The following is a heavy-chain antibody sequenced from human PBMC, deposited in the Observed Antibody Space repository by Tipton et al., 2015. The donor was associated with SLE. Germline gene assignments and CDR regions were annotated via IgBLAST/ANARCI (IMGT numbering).Heavy chain of an antibody. V-gene: IGHV4-4*07. J-gene: IGHJ2*01. CDR3: ARGGQLWSRFDN. CDR2: LSSSGST. Sequence: TLSLTCTVSGGSISSYYWAWIRQPAGKGLEWIGRLSSSGSTNYNPSLKSRVTMSADTSKNQFSLRLTSVTAADTAVYYCARGGQLWSRFDNWGRGTLVTVSA. D-gene: IGHD2-21*01. CDR1: GGSISSYY.